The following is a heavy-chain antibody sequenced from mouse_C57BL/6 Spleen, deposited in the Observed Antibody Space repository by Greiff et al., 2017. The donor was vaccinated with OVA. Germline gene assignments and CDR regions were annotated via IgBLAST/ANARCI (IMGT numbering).Heavy chain of an antibody. Sequence: QVQLQPGAELVKPGASVKLSCKASGYTFTSYWMQWVKQRPGQGLEWIGEIDPSDSYTNYNQKFKGKATLTVDTSSSTAYMQLSSLTSEDSAVYYCALTGTRYFDVWGTGTTVTVSS. V-gene: IGHV1-50*01. CDR2: IDPSDSYT. D-gene: IGHD4-1*01. CDR1: GYTFTSYW. J-gene: IGHJ1*03. CDR3: ALTGTRYFDV.